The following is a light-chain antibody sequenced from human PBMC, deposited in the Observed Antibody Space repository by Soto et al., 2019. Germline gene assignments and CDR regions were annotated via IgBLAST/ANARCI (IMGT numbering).Light chain of an antibody. J-gene: IGKJ5*01. CDR1: QSVSSN. V-gene: IGKV3-15*01. CDR3: HQRSSWPIT. CDR2: GAS. Sequence: EIVMTQSPATLSVSPGERATLSFRASQSVSSNLAWYQQKPGQAPRLLIYGASTRATGIPARFSGSGSGTEFTLTISSLQSEDFAVYYCHQRSSWPITFGQGTRLEIK.